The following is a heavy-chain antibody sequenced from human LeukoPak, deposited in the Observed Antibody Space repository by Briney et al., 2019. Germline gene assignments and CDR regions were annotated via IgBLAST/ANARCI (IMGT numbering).Heavy chain of an antibody. CDR2: IYYSGST. CDR3: AGAPSYYYDSSGYGKTAFDI. V-gene: IGHV4-39*07. D-gene: IGHD3-22*01. J-gene: IGHJ3*02. CDR1: VGSISSSSYY. Sequence: PSETLSLTCTVSVGSISSSSYYWGWIRQPPGKGLEWIGSIYYSGSTYYNPSLKSRVTISVDTSKNQFSLKLSSVTAADTAVYYCAGAPSYYYDSSGYGKTAFDIWGQGTMVTVSS.